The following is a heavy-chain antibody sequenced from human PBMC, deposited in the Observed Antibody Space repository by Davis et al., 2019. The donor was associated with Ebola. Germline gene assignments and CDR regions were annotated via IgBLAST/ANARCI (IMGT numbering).Heavy chain of an antibody. D-gene: IGHD1-1*01. CDR1: GGSISSYY. Sequence: SETLSLTCTVSGGSISSYYWSWIRQPPGKGLEWIGYIYYSGHFNYNPSLKSRVTISVDTSENRFSLKMSSVTAADAAVYYCASWGTTGKYYYYGMDVWGQGTTVTVSS. CDR3: ASWGTTGKYYYYGMDV. CDR2: IYYSGHF. J-gene: IGHJ6*02. V-gene: IGHV4-59*01.